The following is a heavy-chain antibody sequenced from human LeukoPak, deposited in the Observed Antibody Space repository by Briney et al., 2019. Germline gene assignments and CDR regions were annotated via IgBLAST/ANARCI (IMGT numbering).Heavy chain of an antibody. CDR3: ASEYKYDSSGANAFDI. CDR1: GYTFTGHY. J-gene: IGHJ3*02. V-gene: IGHV1-2*02. D-gene: IGHD3-22*01. Sequence: ASVKVSCKASGYTFTGHYIHWVRQAPGQGLEWMGWIHPNTGGTKYAQNFQGRVTMTRDTSSSTAYMELSSLRSADTAVYYCASEYKYDSSGANAFDIWGQGTMVTVSS. CDR2: IHPNTGGT.